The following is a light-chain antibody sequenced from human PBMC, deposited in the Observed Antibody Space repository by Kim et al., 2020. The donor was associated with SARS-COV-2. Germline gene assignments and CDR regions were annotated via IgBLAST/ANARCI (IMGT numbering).Light chain of an antibody. V-gene: IGLV2-23*02. CDR1: ISDVGSYNL. J-gene: IGLJ2*01. CDR3: CSYVGGNVV. CDR2: EVS. Sequence: QSALTQSASVSGSPGQAITMSCTGTISDVGSYNLVSWYQQHPGKAPKLMVYEVSKRPSGVSNRFSGSKSGNTASLTISGLQAEDEADYYCCSYVGGNVVFGGGTQLTVL.